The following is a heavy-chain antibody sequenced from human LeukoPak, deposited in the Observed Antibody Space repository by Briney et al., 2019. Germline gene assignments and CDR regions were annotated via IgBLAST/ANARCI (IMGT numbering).Heavy chain of an antibody. CDR1: GGTFISYA. V-gene: IGHV1-69*04. Sequence: GASVKVSCKASGGTFISYAISWVRQAPGQGLEWMGRIIPIFGIANYAQKFQGRGTITADKSTSTAYMELSSLRSEDTAVYYCARDHKGGVFDPWGQGTLVTVSS. J-gene: IGHJ5*02. CDR3: ARDHKGGVFDP. D-gene: IGHD3-16*01. CDR2: IIPIFGIA.